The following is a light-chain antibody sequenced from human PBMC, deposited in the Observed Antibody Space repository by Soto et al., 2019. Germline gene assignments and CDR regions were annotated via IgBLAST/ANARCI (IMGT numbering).Light chain of an antibody. CDR2: EVS. J-gene: IGLJ3*02. V-gene: IGLV2-8*01. Sequence: QSVLTQPPSASGSPGQSVTISCTGTSSDIGVYNYVSWYQQHPGKAPKLMIYEVSKRPSGVPDRFSGSKSGTSASLAISGLQSDDEADYYCATWDDSLNGWVFGGGTKLTVL. CDR1: SSDIGVYNY. CDR3: ATWDDSLNGWV.